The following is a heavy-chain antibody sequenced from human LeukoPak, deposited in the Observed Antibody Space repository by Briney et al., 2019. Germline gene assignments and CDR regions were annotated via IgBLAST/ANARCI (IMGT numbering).Heavy chain of an antibody. V-gene: IGHV3-23*01. J-gene: IGHJ4*02. Sequence: GGSLRLSCAASGFTFSSYWMSWVRQAPGKGLEWVSAISDSGGSTYYADSVKGRFTISRDNSKNTLYLQMNSLRAEDTAVYYCAKWIVVVPAATHSYYFDYWGQGTLVTVSS. CDR2: ISDSGGST. CDR1: GFTFSSYW. D-gene: IGHD2-2*01. CDR3: AKWIVVVPAATHSYYFDY.